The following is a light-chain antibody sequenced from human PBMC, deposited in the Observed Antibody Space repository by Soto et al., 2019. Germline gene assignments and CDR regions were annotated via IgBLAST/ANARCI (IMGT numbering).Light chain of an antibody. J-gene: IGLJ1*01. CDR1: SSNIGAGYD. CDR3: HSYDSSLSGYV. CDR2: ANS. Sequence: QSVLTQAPSVSGAPGQTVTISCTGSSSNIGAGYDVHWYQQLPGTAPKLLIYANSNRPSGVPDRFSGSKSGTSASLAITGLQAEDEADYYCHSYDSSLSGYVFGAGTKRTGL. V-gene: IGLV1-40*01.